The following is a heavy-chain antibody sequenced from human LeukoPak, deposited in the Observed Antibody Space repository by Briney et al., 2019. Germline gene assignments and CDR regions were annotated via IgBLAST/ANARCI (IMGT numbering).Heavy chain of an antibody. Sequence: SETLSLTCTVSGGSISSYYWSWIRQPPGKGLEWIGYIYYSGSTNYNPSLKSRVTISLDTSKNQFSLKLSSVTAADAAVYYCARDDCYYSSAIFDYWGQGTLVTVSS. J-gene: IGHJ4*02. CDR1: GGSISSYY. CDR3: ARDDCYYSSAIFDY. CDR2: IYYSGST. D-gene: IGHD3-22*01. V-gene: IGHV4-59*01.